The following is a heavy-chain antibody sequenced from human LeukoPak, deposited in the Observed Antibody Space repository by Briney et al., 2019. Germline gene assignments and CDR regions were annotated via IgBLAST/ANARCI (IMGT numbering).Heavy chain of an antibody. Sequence: SGTLSLTCAVSGGSILTTNWWSWVRQPPGKGLEWIGEVHLSGASNYNPSLKSRVNMSIDKSKNQLSLELTSVTAADTAIYYCTRESGAFSPFGFWGQGTLLTVSS. V-gene: IGHV4-4*02. CDR1: GGSILTTNW. J-gene: IGHJ4*02. CDR3: TRESGAFSPFGF. D-gene: IGHD1-26*01. CDR2: VHLSGAS.